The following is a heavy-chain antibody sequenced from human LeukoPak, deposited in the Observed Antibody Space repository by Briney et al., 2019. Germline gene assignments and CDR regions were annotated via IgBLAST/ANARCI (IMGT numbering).Heavy chain of an antibody. CDR3: GRQAYYDFWSGYYGGGPYYYYGMDV. V-gene: IGHV4-59*01. CDR2: IYYSGST. Sequence: PSETLSLTCSVPGGSISSYYWSWVRQPPGKGLEWIGHIYYSGSTNYNPTLMSRVPISVYTSKNQFSLKLSAVTAAGTAVYYCGRQAYYDFWSGYYGGGPYYYYGMDVWGQGTTVTVSS. CDR1: GGSISSYY. J-gene: IGHJ6*02. D-gene: IGHD3-3*01.